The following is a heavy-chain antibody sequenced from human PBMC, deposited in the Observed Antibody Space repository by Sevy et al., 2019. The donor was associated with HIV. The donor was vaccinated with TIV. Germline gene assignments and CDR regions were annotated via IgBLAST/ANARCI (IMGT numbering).Heavy chain of an antibody. D-gene: IGHD2-21*02. Sequence: SETLSLTCTVSGGSISSGDYYWSWIRQPPGKGLEWIGYIYYSGSTYYNPSLKSRVTISVDTSKNQFSLWLSSVTAADTAVYYCARDGALYCGGDCSRDYYYGMDVWGQGTTVTVSS. V-gene: IGHV4-30-4*01. CDR2: IYYSGST. J-gene: IGHJ6*02. CDR1: GGSISSGDYY. CDR3: ARDGALYCGGDCSRDYYYGMDV.